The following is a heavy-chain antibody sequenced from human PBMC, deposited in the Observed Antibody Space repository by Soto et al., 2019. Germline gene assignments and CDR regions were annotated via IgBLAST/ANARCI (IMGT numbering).Heavy chain of an antibody. V-gene: IGHV1-69*01. Sequence: QVQLVQSGAEVKKPGSSVKVSCKASGGTFSSYAISWVRQAPGQGLEWMGGIIPIFGTANYAQKFQGRVTITADESTSTAYMELSSLRSEDTAVYYCARDKGKVTKSYYDGMDVGGQGTTVTVSS. CDR1: GGTFSSYA. J-gene: IGHJ6*02. D-gene: IGHD4-17*01. CDR3: ARDKGKVTKSYYDGMDV. CDR2: IIPIFGTA.